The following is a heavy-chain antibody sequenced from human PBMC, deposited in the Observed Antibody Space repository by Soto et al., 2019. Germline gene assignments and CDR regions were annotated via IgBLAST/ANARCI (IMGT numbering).Heavy chain of an antibody. CDR2: INHSGRT. Sequence: SETLSLTCAVYGGSFSNYYWNWIRQPPGKGLEWIGEINHSGRTNYNPSLKSRLTISVDTSKNQFSLQLTSVTAADAAVYYCARGIVETTKGHFDYWGHGTLVTVSS. CDR3: ARGIVETTKGHFDY. D-gene: IGHD1-26*01. J-gene: IGHJ4*01. V-gene: IGHV4-34*01. CDR1: GGSFSNYY.